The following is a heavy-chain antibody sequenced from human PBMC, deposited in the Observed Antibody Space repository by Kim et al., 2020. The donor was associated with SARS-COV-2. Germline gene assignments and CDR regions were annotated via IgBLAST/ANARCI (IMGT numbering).Heavy chain of an antibody. D-gene: IGHD3-10*01. Sequence: ASVKVSCKASGYTFTGYYMHWVRQAPGQGLEWMGRINPNSGGTNYAQKFQGRVTMTRDTSISTAYMELSRLRSDDTAVYYCARVRDPGSRHHFFDYWGQGTLVTVSS. J-gene: IGHJ4*02. CDR3: ARVRDPGSRHHFFDY. CDR2: INPNSGGT. V-gene: IGHV1-2*06. CDR1: GYTFTGYY.